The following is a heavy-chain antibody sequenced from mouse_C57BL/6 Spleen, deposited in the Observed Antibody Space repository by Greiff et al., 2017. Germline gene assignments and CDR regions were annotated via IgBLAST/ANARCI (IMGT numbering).Heavy chain of an antibody. V-gene: IGHV1-55*01. CDR1: GYTFTSYW. J-gene: IGHJ4*01. CDR2: IYPGSGST. CDR3: ARWILLYYYAMDY. Sequence: VQLQQSGAELVKPGASVKMSCKASGYTFTSYWITWVKQRPGQGLEWIGDIYPGSGSTNYNEKFKSKATLTVDTSSSTAYMQLSSLTSEDSAVYYCARWILLYYYAMDYWGQGTSVTVSS. D-gene: IGHD2-3*01.